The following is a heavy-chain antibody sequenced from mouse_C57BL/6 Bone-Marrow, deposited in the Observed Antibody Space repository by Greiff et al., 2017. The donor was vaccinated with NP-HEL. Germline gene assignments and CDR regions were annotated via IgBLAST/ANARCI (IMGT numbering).Heavy chain of an antibody. CDR3: ARGEIYYGNYGFAY. V-gene: IGHV1-9*01. Sequence: QVQLQQSGAELMKPGASVKLSYKATGYTFTGYWIEWVKQRPGHGLEWIGEILPGSGSTNYNEKFKGKATFTADTSSNTAYMQLSSLTTEDSAIYYCARGEIYYGNYGFAYWGQGTLVTVSA. CDR1: GYTFTGYW. J-gene: IGHJ3*01. CDR2: ILPGSGST. D-gene: IGHD2-1*01.